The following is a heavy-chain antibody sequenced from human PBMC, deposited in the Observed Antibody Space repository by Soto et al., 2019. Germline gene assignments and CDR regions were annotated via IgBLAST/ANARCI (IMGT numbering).Heavy chain of an antibody. CDR3: ASIGDGYNGNWYFDL. V-gene: IGHV4-30-4*01. D-gene: IGHD5-12*01. CDR2: IFYSGSA. J-gene: IGHJ2*01. Sequence: QVQLQESGPGLVKPSQTLSLTCAVSGASTSSGNNYWSWIRQPPGKGLEWIGYIFYSGSAYYNPSLKGRLSISVDTSKNQFSLNLNSVTAADTAVYYCASIGDGYNGNWYFDLWGRGTLVTVSS. CDR1: GASTSSGNNY.